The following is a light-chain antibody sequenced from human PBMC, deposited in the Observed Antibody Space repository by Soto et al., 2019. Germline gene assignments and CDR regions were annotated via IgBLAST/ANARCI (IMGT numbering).Light chain of an antibody. CDR2: GAS. Sequence: EIVLTKSPGTLSLSQGERATLSCRASQSVSSNYVAWYQQKPGQTPRLLIYGASSRATGIPDRFSGSGSGTDFTLTISRLEPEDFAVYYCQQHGSSPWMFGQGTKVDIK. CDR3: QQHGSSPWM. CDR1: QSVSSNY. J-gene: IGKJ1*01. V-gene: IGKV3-20*01.